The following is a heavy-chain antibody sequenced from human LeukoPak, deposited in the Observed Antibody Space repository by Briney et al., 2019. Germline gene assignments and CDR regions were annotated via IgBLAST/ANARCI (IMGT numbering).Heavy chain of an antibody. J-gene: IGHJ4*02. CDR1: GGSITSSTW. D-gene: IGHD3-9*01. V-gene: IGHV4-4*02. CDR2: VFYSGST. CDR3: ASGGLVSRYLDH. Sequence: PSETLSLNCAVSGGSITSSTWWTWVRQPPGKGLEWIGEVFYSGSTNSNPSLKSRLTMSVDESKHEFSLRLTAVTAADTAVYYCASGGLVSRYLDHWGQGALVNVSP.